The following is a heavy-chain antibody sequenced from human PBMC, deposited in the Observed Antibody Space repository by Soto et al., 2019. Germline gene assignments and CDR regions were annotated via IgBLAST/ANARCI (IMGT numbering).Heavy chain of an antibody. CDR2: ISSTGDNI. J-gene: IGHJ4*02. CDR3: ARSRWDY. Sequence: EVQLVESGGGLVQPGGSLRLSCAASALTFSTYSMNWVRQAPGRGLEWVSYISSTGDNIYYADSVKGRFTISRDNAKNSLYLQMNSLRVDDTAVYYCARSRWDYWVQGTLVTVSS. V-gene: IGHV3-48*01. CDR1: ALTFSTYS. D-gene: IGHD2-15*01.